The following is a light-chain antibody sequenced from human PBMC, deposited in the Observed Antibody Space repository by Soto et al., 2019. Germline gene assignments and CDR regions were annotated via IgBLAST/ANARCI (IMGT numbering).Light chain of an antibody. V-gene: IGKV1-27*01. CDR2: GSF. J-gene: IGKJ2*01. Sequence: DIQMTQSPSSLSASVGDRVTITCRASQGISTYLDWYQQRPGQVPKLLIYGSFTLQSGVPSRFSGSGSGTDFTLTISSLQPEDVATYYCQKYNSAPYAFGQATKLEIK. CDR1: QGISTY. CDR3: QKYNSAPYA.